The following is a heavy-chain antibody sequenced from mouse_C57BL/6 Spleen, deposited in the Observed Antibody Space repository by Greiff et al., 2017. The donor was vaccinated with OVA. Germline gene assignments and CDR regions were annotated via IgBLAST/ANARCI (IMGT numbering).Heavy chain of an antibody. J-gene: IGHJ4*01. CDR1: GFTFSDYG. V-gene: IGHV5-17*01. CDR2: ISSGSSTI. Sequence: EVHLVESGGGLVKPGGSLKLSCAASGFTFSDYGMHWVRQAPEKGLEWVAYISSGSSTIYYADTVKGRFTISRDNAKNTLFLQMTSLRSEDTAMYYCARPLGNYAMDYWGQGTSVTVSS. D-gene: IGHD4-1*01. CDR3: ARPLGNYAMDY.